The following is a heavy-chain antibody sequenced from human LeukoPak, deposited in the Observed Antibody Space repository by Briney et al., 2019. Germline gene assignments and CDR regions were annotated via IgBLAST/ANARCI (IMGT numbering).Heavy chain of an antibody. CDR3: AKDRKQWLVGLGY. J-gene: IGHJ4*02. Sequence: KPGGSLRLSCSASGFTFSSYAMSWVRQAPGKGLEWVSAISGSGGSTYYADSVKGRFIISRDNSKNTLYLQMNGLRAEDTAVYYCAKDRKQWLVGLGYWGQGTLVTVSS. V-gene: IGHV3-23*01. D-gene: IGHD6-19*01. CDR2: ISGSGGST. CDR1: GFTFSSYA.